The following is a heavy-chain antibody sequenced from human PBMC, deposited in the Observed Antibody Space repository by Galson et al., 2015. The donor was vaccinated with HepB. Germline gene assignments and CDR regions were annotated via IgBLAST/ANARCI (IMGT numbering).Heavy chain of an antibody. V-gene: IGHV3-15*01. D-gene: IGHD6-13*01. Sequence: SLRLSCAASGFTFSSYGMHWVRQAPGKGLEWVGRIKSKTDGGTTDYAAPVKGRFTISRDDSKNTLYLQMNSLKTEDTAVYYCTTDILGIAAADYWGQGTLVTVSS. CDR2: IKSKTDGGTT. J-gene: IGHJ4*02. CDR1: GFTFSSYG. CDR3: TTDILGIAAADY.